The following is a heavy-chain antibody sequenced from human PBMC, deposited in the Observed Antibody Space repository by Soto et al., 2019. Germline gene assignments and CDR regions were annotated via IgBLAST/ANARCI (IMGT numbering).Heavy chain of an antibody. CDR2: ITVGTGNT. J-gene: IGHJ4*02. CDR1: GFTFTSSS. Sequence: GASVKVSCKASGFTFTSSSVQWVRQARGQRLEWIGWITVGTGNTNYAQKFQERVSITRDMSTSTAYMELSNLRSDDTAVYYCAAGDSSGYYGGWGQGTQVTV. CDR3: AAGDSSGYYGG. D-gene: IGHD3-22*01. V-gene: IGHV1-58*01.